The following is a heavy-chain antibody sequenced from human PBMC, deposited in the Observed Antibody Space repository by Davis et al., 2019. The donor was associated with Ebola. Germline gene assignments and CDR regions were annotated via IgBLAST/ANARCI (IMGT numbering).Heavy chain of an antibody. Sequence: GESLKISCAASGFTFSSYGMHWVRQAPGKGLEWVAVIWYDGSNKYYADSVKGRFTISRDNSKNTLYLQMNSLRAEDTAVYYCARVVTEDYYYGMDVWGKGTTVTVSS. V-gene: IGHV3-33*01. J-gene: IGHJ6*04. CDR2: IWYDGSNK. D-gene: IGHD5-18*01. CDR3: ARVVTEDYYYGMDV. CDR1: GFTFSSYG.